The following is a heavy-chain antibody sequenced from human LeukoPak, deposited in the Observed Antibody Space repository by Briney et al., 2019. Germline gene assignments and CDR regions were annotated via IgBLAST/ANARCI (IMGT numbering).Heavy chain of an antibody. CDR3: GTDAMIVVVGDFDI. CDR1: GFTFSDYY. D-gene: IGHD3-22*01. CDR2: ISSRGTTI. J-gene: IGHJ3*02. Sequence: GGSLRLSCSASGFTFSDYYMSLIRQAPGKGLEWVSYISSRGTTIFYADSVKGRFTISRDNATNSLYLQMNSLRAEDTAVYYCGTDAMIVVVGDFDIWGPGIMVTASS. V-gene: IGHV3-11*01.